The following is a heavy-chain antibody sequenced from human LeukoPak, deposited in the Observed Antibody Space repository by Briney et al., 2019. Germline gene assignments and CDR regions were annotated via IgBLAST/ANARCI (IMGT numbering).Heavy chain of an antibody. D-gene: IGHD4-17*01. V-gene: IGHV4-59*01. CDR3: ARSPDYGDYVWGYYYGMDV. J-gene: IGHJ6*02. Sequence: SETLSLTCTVSGGPISSYYWSCIRQPPGKGLEWMGYIYYSGSTNYNPSLKSRVTISVDTSKNQCSLKLSSVTAADTAVYYCARSPDYGDYVWGYYYGMDVWGQGTTVTVYS. CDR2: IYYSGST. CDR1: GGPISSYY.